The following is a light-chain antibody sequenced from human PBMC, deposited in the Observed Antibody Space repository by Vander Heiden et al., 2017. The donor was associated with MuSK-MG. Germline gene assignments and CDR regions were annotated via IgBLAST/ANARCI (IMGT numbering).Light chain of an antibody. CDR2: TSN. J-gene: IGLJ3*02. CDR3: ATWDDSLNAVL. Sequence: QSVLTQPPSASGTPGQWVSISCSGGSSNVGSNPVNWYQHLPGMAPKILIYTSNQRPSGVLDRFSGSKSGTSASLAISGLRSEDEADYYCATWDDSLNAVLFGGGTKLT. V-gene: IGLV1-44*01. CDR1: SSNVGSNP.